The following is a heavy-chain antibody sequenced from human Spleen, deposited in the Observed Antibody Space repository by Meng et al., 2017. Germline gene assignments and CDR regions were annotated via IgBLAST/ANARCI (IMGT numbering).Heavy chain of an antibody. J-gene: IGHJ3*02. CDR1: GYTFNNYW. D-gene: IGHD3-10*01. Sequence: GGSLRLSCKGSGYTFNNYWIAWVRQMPGKGLEWMGIIYPSDSDTGYSPSFRGQVTISVDKSINTAYLQWRSLKASDTAVYYCAKYISGSYYWDAFDIWGQGTMVTVSS. CDR2: IYPSDSDT. V-gene: IGHV5-51*01. CDR3: AKYISGSYYWDAFDI.